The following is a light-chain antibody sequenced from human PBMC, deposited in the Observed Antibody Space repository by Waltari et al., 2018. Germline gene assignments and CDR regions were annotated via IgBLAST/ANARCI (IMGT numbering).Light chain of an antibody. CDR3: QQYNVYSLT. CDR1: QRISNW. J-gene: IGKJ4*01. Sequence: DTQMTQSPPTLPASVGDRVTITCRASQRISNWLAWYQQKPGKAPKFLIYKTSNLESGVPSRFSGSGSGTEFTRTISSLQPDDFATYYCQQYNVYSLTFGGGTKVEIK. V-gene: IGKV1-5*03. CDR2: KTS.